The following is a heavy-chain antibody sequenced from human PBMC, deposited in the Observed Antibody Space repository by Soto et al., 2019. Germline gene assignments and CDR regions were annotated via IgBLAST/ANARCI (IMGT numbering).Heavy chain of an antibody. V-gene: IGHV6-1*01. Sequence: PSQTLSLTCDISGDSVSSNSAGWNWIRQTPSRGLEWLGRTYYKSKWYYNYAASVKSRITVSPDTSKNQFSLQLTSVTPEDTAVYYCARGSWYDVRGPTYIYALDQGNTVTVSS. J-gene: IGHJ6*02. D-gene: IGHD3-16*01. CDR1: GDSVSSNSAG. CDR3: ARGSWYDVRGPTYIYA. CDR2: TYYKSKWYY.